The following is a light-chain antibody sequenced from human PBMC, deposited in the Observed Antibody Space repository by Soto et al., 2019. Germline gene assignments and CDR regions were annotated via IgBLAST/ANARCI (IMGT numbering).Light chain of an antibody. V-gene: IGKV3-11*01. CDR3: QQRSYWPWT. CDR2: DGS. J-gene: IGKJ1*01. CDR1: QSLTS. Sequence: EIVLTQSPATLSLSPWERATLSCRASQSLTSLAWYQQEPGQAPRLLIYDGSIRATGIPARFSDSGSGTDFTLTISSLEPEDFAVYYCQQRSYWPWTFGQGTKVDIK.